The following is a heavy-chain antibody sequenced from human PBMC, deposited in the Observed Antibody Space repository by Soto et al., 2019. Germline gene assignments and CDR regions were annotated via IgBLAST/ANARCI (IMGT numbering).Heavy chain of an antibody. J-gene: IGHJ5*02. D-gene: IGHD3-10*01. Sequence: ASVQVSCKASGYPFTRNAMHWVRQAPGQRLEWMGWINAGNGDTKYSQKFQGRVTITRDTSASTAYMELGSLRSEDTAVYYCARDRWFGDRWFDPWGQGTLVTVSS. CDR1: GYPFTRNA. CDR3: ARDRWFGDRWFDP. CDR2: INAGNGDT. V-gene: IGHV1-3*01.